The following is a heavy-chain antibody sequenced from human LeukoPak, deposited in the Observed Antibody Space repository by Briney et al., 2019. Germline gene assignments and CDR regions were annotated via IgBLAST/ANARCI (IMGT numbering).Heavy chain of an antibody. V-gene: IGHV1-2*02. D-gene: IGHD3-22*01. Sequence: ASVEVSCKASGGTFSSYAISWVRQAPGQGLEWMGWINPNSGGTNYAQKFQGRVTMTRDTSISTAYMELSRLRSDDTAVYYCASDYYDSSGYYPNYYYYMDVWGKGTTVTVSS. CDR1: GGTFSSYA. J-gene: IGHJ6*03. CDR3: ASDYYDSSGYYPNYYYYMDV. CDR2: INPNSGGT.